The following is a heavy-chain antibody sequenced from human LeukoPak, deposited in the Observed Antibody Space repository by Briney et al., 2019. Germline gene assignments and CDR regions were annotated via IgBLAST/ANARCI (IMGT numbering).Heavy chain of an antibody. Sequence: GGSLRLSCVASGFAFSTYAMTWVRQAPGKGLEWVSVISGSGRSGTNYADSVKGRFPISRDNSKNTLYLQMNSLRVEDTAIYYCAKAPGGGNWNWGQGTLVTVSS. V-gene: IGHV3-23*01. J-gene: IGHJ4*02. CDR3: AKAPGGGNWN. CDR1: GFAFSTYA. D-gene: IGHD1-20*01. CDR2: ISGSGRSGT.